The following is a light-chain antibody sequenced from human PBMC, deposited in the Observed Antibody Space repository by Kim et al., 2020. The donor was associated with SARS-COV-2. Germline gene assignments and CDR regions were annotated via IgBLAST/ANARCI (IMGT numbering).Light chain of an antibody. CDR2: GAS. V-gene: IGKV3D-15*01. CDR1: QGVSGH. Sequence: EIVVTQSPATLSVYLGGRATLFCRASQGVSGHLAWYQLRPGQAPRLVIYGASTRATDIPARFSGSGSDTDYTLTISSLQAEDFAVYYCHQYHKWPPITFGQGTRLEIK. J-gene: IGKJ5*01. CDR3: HQYHKWPPIT.